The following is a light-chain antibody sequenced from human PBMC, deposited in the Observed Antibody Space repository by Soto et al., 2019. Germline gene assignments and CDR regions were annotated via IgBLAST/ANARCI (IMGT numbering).Light chain of an antibody. Sequence: EILMTQSPATLSVSPGERATLSCRASQSLNRNLAWYQQKPGKAPRLLIYGASTRQSGIPARFSGSGSGTEFTLTIISLQSEDFALYYCQHYNDWPPAFTFGPGTKVDL. CDR1: QSLNRN. J-gene: IGKJ3*01. CDR2: GAS. V-gene: IGKV3D-15*01. CDR3: QHYNDWPPAFT.